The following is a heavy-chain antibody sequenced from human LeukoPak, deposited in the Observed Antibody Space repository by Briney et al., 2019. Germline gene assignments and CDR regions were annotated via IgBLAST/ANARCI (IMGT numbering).Heavy chain of an antibody. D-gene: IGHD1-26*01. CDR3: ARDRIKSGSYYFDY. Sequence: GGSLRLSCAASAFTFSDYSMSWVRQVPGKGLEWVSYISGRSSTIYYADSVKGRFTISRDNAKNSMYLQMNSLRAEDTAVYYCARDRIKSGSYYFDYWGQGTLVTVSS. CDR2: ISGRSSTI. CDR1: AFTFSDYS. J-gene: IGHJ4*02. V-gene: IGHV3-48*01.